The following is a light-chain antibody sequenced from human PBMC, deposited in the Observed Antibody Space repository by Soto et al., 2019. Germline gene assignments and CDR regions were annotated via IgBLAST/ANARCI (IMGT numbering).Light chain of an antibody. CDR3: SSYTTRNTEV. Sequence: QSALTQPASVSGSPGQSISISCIGTSSDVAAFNYVSWYQHHPGKAPQLIIYDVTSRPSGVSNRFSASKSGNTASLTISGLQAEDEADYYCSSYTTRNTEVFGTGTKVNVL. J-gene: IGLJ1*01. CDR2: DVT. CDR1: SSDVAAFNY. V-gene: IGLV2-14*03.